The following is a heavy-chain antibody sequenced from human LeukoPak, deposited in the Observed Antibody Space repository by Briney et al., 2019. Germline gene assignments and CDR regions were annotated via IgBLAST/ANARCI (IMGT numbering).Heavy chain of an antibody. CDR3: AREVGAKGGKGFDY. Sequence: SETLSLTCTVSGGSISSGGYYWSWIRQHPGKGLEWIGYIYYSGSTYYNPSLKSRVTISVDTSKNQFSLNLSSVTAADTGVYFCAREVGAKGGKGFDYWGQGTLVTVSS. J-gene: IGHJ4*02. D-gene: IGHD1-26*01. CDR1: GGSISSGGYY. CDR2: IYYSGST. V-gene: IGHV4-31*03.